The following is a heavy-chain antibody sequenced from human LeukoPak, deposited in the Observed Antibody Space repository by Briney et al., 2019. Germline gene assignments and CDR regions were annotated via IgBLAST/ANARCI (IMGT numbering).Heavy chain of an antibody. D-gene: IGHD3-3*01. Sequence: SETLSLTCTVSGGSISSSSYYWGWIRQPPGKGLEWIGSIYYSGSTYYNPSLKSRVTISVDTSKNQFSLKLSSVTAADTAVYCCARHHPDIGYDFWSGYYYFDYWGQGTLVTVSS. CDR2: IYYSGST. CDR3: ARHHPDIGYDFWSGYYYFDY. V-gene: IGHV4-39*01. J-gene: IGHJ4*02. CDR1: GGSISSSSYY.